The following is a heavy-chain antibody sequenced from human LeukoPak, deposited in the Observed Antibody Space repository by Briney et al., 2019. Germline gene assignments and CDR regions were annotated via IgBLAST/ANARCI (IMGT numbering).Heavy chain of an antibody. Sequence: SETLSLTCTVSGGSISSRSYYWGWIRQPPGKGLEWIGSIYYSGSTYYNPSLKSRVTISVDTSKNQFSLKLSSVTAADTAVYYCARERAVAATPRFPKGWFDPWGQGTLVTVSS. J-gene: IGHJ5*02. CDR3: ARERAVAATPRFPKGWFDP. D-gene: IGHD2-15*01. CDR1: GGSISSRSYY. CDR2: IYYSGST. V-gene: IGHV4-39*07.